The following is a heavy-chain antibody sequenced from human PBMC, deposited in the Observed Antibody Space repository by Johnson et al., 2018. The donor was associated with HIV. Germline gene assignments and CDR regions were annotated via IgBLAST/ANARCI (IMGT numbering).Heavy chain of an antibody. Sequence: EVQLVESGGGLVQPGGSLRLSCAASGFIFSSYWMHWVRQAPGKGLVWVSRINSYRSSTTYADSVKGRFTISRDNSKNTLHLQMNNVRAEDTAIYYCARSDSGYDAFDIWGQGTMVSVSS. CDR1: GFIFSSYW. CDR3: ARSDSGYDAFDI. J-gene: IGHJ3*02. V-gene: IGHV3-74*03. D-gene: IGHD5-12*01. CDR2: INSYRSST.